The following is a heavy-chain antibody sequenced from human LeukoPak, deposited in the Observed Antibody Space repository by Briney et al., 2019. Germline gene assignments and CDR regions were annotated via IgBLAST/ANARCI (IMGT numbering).Heavy chain of an antibody. V-gene: IGHV3-23*01. Sequence: GGSLRLSCAASGFTFSSYAMSWVRQAPGKGLEWVSAISGSGGSTYYADSVKGRFTISRDNSKNTLYLQMNSPRAEDTAVYYCATVYSSSPLRPMDVWGQGTTVTVSS. CDR2: ISGSGGST. D-gene: IGHD2-2*01. CDR3: ATVYSSSPLRPMDV. J-gene: IGHJ6*02. CDR1: GFTFSSYA.